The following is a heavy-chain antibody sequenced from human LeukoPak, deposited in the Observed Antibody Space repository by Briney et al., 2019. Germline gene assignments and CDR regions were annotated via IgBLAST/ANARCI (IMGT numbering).Heavy chain of an antibody. V-gene: IGHV4-4*07. D-gene: IGHD6-13*01. CDR3: ARDKRWSSCFDY. CDR2: IYTSGST. CDR1: GGSISNSF. Sequence: SETPSLTCTVSGGSISNSFWSWIRQPAGEGLEWIGRIYTSGSTDYNPSLKSRVTMSVDTSKNQFSLKLNSVTAADTAVYYCARDKRWSSCFDYWGQGILVTVSS. J-gene: IGHJ4*02.